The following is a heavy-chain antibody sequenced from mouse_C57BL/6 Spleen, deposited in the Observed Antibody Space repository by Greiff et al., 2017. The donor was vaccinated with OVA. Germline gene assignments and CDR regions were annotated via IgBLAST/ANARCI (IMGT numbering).Heavy chain of an antibody. V-gene: IGHV1-47*01. CDR3: ERKERGYYGTAWFAY. J-gene: IGHJ3*01. CDR1: GYTFTTYP. CDR2: FHPYNDDT. D-gene: IGHD1-1*01. Sequence: VQRVESGAELVKPGASVKMSCKASGYTFTTYPIEWMKQNHGKSLEWIGNFHPYNDDTKYNEKFKGKATLTVEKSSSTVYLELSRLTSDDSAVYYCERKERGYYGTAWFAYWGQGTLVTVSA.